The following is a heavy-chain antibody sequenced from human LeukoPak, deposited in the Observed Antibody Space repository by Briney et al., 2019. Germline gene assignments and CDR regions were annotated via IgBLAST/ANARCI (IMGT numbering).Heavy chain of an antibody. J-gene: IGHJ4*02. V-gene: IGHV1-18*01. D-gene: IGHD2-2*01. CDR3: ARERSVGDIDY. CDR2: ISAYNGNT. Sequence: ASVKVSCKASGYTFTSYGISWVRPAPGQGLEWMGWISAYNGNTNYAQRLQGRVTMTTDTSTSTAYMELRSLRSDDTAVYYCARERSVGDIDYWGQGTLVTVSS. CDR1: GYTFTSYG.